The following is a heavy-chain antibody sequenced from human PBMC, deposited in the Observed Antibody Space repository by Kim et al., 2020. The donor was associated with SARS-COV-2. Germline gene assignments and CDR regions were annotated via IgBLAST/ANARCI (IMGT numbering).Heavy chain of an antibody. J-gene: IGHJ4*02. Sequence: NYAQKFQGRVTMTRDTSISTAYMELSRLGSDDTAVYYCAILIAAAGTFDYWGQGTLVTVSS. D-gene: IGHD6-13*01. CDR3: AILIAAAGTFDY. V-gene: IGHV1-2*02.